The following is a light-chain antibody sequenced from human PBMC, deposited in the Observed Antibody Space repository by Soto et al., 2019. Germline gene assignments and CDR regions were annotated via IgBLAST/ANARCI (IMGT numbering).Light chain of an antibody. V-gene: IGLV1-40*01. CDR2: GQN. J-gene: IGLJ3*02. CDR1: YANIRAGYE. CDR3: QSYDNSLSGSGV. Sequence: SALTPPAPVSGAPGQTVTISCTGSYANIRAGYEVQRYQQIPGTAPKLLSSGQNNRPSEVPDRFFGSKSGTSASPLIIRLQAQDAADYYCQSYDNSLSGSGVFGGGTKVTVL.